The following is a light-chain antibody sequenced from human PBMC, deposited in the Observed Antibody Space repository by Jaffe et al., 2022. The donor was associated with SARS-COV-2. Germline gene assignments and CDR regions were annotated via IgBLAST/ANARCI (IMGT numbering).Light chain of an antibody. V-gene: IGKV3-15*01. CDR3: QQYKNWPPKT. CDR1: QSVSSN. J-gene: IGKJ1*01. Sequence: EIVMTQSPATLSVAPGERATLSCRASQSVSSNLAWYQQKRGQAPRLLIYAASTRATGIPARFSGSGSGTEFTLTISSLQSEDFAVYYCQQYKNWPPKTFGQGTKVEIK. CDR2: AAS.